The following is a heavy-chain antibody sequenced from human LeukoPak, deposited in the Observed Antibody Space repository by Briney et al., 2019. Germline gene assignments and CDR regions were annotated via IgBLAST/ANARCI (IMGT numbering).Heavy chain of an antibody. J-gene: IGHJ4*02. D-gene: IGHD3-22*01. CDR1: GYTFTGYY. Sequence: ASVKVSCKASGYTFTGYYMRWVRQAPGQGLEWMGWINPNSGGTNYAQKFQGRVTMTRDTSISTAYMELSGLRSDDTAVYYCARFAYYYDSSGYDPRDYWGQGTLVTVSS. CDR3: ARFAYYYDSSGYDPRDY. CDR2: INPNSGGT. V-gene: IGHV1-2*02.